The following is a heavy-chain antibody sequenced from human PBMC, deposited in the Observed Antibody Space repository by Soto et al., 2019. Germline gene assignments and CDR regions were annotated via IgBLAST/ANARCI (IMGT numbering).Heavy chain of an antibody. V-gene: IGHV4-31*11. D-gene: IGHD2-15*01. Sequence: SETLSLTCAVSGGSIDSAGSYWSWIRQIPGRGLEWIGHIYHGGTTDYNPSLKSRITMSVDTSKDQFSLELNSVTAADTAVYYCARYCSGGTCYDRIDYWGQGTLVTVSS. CDR2: IYHGGTT. CDR3: ARYCSGGTCYDRIDY. J-gene: IGHJ4*02. CDR1: GGSIDSAGSY.